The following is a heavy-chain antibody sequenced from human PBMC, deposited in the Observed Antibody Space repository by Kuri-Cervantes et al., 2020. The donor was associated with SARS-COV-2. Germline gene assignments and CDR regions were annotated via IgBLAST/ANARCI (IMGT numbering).Heavy chain of an antibody. CDR1: GYTFTSYY. CDR3: ARTRIAAAGTDAFDI. V-gene: IGHV1-46*01. Sequence: ASVKVSCKASGYTFTSYYMHWVRQAPGQGLEWMGIINPSGGSTSYARKFQGRVTMTRDTSTSTVYMELSSLRSEDTAVYYCARTRIAAAGTDAFDIWGQGTMVTVSS. J-gene: IGHJ3*02. D-gene: IGHD6-13*01. CDR2: INPSGGST.